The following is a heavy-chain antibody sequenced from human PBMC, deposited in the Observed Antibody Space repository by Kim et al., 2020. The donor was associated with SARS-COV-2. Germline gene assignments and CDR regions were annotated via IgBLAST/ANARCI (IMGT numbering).Heavy chain of an antibody. CDR2: INSGGDTI. CDR3: ARVDYYHTSGLD. Sequence: GGSLRLSCAASGFAFSDYEMNWVRQAPGKGLEWVSYINSGGDTIYYADSVKGRFTISRDNAEKSLYLQMNSLTGEDTAVYYCARVDYYHTSGLDWGQGTLVTVSS. J-gene: IGHJ4*02. V-gene: IGHV3-48*03. CDR1: GFAFSDYE. D-gene: IGHD3-22*01.